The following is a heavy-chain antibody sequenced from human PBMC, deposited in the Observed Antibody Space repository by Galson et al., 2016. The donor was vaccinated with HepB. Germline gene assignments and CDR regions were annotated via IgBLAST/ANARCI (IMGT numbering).Heavy chain of an antibody. CDR3: ARDETRYNSSLNYYYYYYLDV. Sequence: CAISGDSVSSNSAAWNWIRQSPSRGLEWLGRTYYRSKWYNDYAVSVKSRITINPDTSKNQFSLQLNSVTPEDTAVYYCARDETRYNSSLNYYYYYYLDVWGKETTLTVSS. CDR2: TYYRSKWYN. D-gene: IGHD6-13*01. CDR1: GDSVSSNSAA. J-gene: IGHJ6*03. V-gene: IGHV6-1*01.